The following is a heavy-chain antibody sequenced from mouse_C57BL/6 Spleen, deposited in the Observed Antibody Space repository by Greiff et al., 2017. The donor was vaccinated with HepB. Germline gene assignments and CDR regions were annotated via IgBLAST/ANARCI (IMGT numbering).Heavy chain of an antibody. D-gene: IGHD1-1*01. V-gene: IGHV1-43*01. CDR3: ARSGSSFYYAMDY. J-gene: IGHJ4*01. CDR2: INPSTGGT. CDR1: GYSFTGFY. Sequence: VQLQQSGPELVKPGASVKISCKASGYSFTGFYMHWVKQSSEKSLEWIGEINPSTGGTSYNQKFKGKATLTVDKSSSTAYMQLKSLTSEDSAVYYCARSGSSFYYAMDYWGQGTSVTVSS.